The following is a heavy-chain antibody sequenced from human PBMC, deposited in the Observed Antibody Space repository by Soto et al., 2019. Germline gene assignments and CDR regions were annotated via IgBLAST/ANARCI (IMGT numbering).Heavy chain of an antibody. CDR1: VYTFTSYA. Sequence: ASVKVSCKASVYTFTSYAMHLVRQAPGQRHERMGWINAGNGNTKYSQKFQGRVTITRDTSASTAYMELSSLRSEDTAVYYCARSSIFGVVIIFDFWGQGTLVTGSS. V-gene: IGHV1-3*01. CDR2: INAGNGNT. J-gene: IGHJ4*02. CDR3: ARSSIFGVVIIFDF. D-gene: IGHD3-3*01.